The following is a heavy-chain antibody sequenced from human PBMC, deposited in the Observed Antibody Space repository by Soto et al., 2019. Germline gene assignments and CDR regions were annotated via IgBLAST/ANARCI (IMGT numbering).Heavy chain of an antibody. CDR2: IDPSDSYT. V-gene: IGHV5-10-1*01. D-gene: IGHD3-10*01. CDR3: ARLPYGSNYYGMDV. Sequence: LGESQKISCKGSGYRFTSYWISWVRQMPGKGLEWMGRIDPSDSYTNYSPSFQGHVTISADKSITTAYLQWSSLKASDTAMYYCARLPYGSNYYGMDVWGQGTTVTVSS. CDR1: GYRFTSYW. J-gene: IGHJ6*02.